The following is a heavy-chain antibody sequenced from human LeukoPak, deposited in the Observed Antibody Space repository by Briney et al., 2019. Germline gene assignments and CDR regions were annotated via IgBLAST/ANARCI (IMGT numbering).Heavy chain of an antibody. J-gene: IGHJ4*02. V-gene: IGHV1-69*04. CDR2: IIPILGIA. CDR1: GGTFSSYA. Sequence: SVKVSCKASGGTFSSYAISWVRQAPGQGLEWMGRIIPILGIANYAQKFQGRVTITADKSTSTAYMELSSLRSEDTAVYYCATLGGLQYYDFWSGYPGYWGQGTLVTVPS. CDR3: ATLGGLQYYDFWSGYPGY. D-gene: IGHD3-3*01.